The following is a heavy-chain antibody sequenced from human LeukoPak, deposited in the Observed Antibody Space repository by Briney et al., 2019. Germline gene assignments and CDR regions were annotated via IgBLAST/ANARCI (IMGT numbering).Heavy chain of an antibody. V-gene: IGHV4-59*12. Sequence: SETLSLTCTVSGGSISSYYWSWIRQPPGKGLEWIGYIYYSGSTNYNPSLKSRVTISVDTSKNQFSLKLSSVTAADTAVYYCARDVDAGRAGFDYWGQGTLVTVSS. CDR3: ARDVDAGRAGFDY. CDR2: IYYSGST. CDR1: GGSISSYY. J-gene: IGHJ4*02. D-gene: IGHD3/OR15-3a*01.